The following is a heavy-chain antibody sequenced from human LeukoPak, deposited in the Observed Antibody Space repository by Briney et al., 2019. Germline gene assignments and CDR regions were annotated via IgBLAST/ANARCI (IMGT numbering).Heavy chain of an antibody. CDR3: ARDSQAVGTDFDY. D-gene: IGHD6-13*01. V-gene: IGHV3-21*01. J-gene: IGHJ4*02. Sequence: PGGSLRLSCAASGFTFSNYNMNWVRQAPGKGLEWVSSISSSSSYKTYADSVKGRFTISRDNAKNSLYLQMHSLRAEDTAVYYCARDSQAVGTDFDYWGQGTLVTVSS. CDR2: ISSSSSYK. CDR1: GFTFSNYN.